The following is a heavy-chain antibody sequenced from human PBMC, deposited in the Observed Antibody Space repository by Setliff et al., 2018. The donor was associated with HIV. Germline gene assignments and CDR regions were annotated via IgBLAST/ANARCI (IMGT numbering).Heavy chain of an antibody. CDR1: DDSISSNY. CDR3: ARVSITYWYSIPRDYYYCMDV. J-gene: IGHJ6*03. CDR2: IYTGGRT. V-gene: IGHV4-4*07. Sequence: PSETLSLTCTVSDDSISSNYWSWIRQSAGKGLEWVGRIYTGGRTNYNPSLKGRVTMSVDTSKNQFSLKVSSVTAADTAVYYCARVSITYWYSIPRDYYYCMDVWGEGTTVTV. D-gene: IGHD2-8*02.